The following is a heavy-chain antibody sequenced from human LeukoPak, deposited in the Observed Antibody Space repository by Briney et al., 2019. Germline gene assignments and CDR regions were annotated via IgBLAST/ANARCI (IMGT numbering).Heavy chain of an antibody. V-gene: IGHV4-39*07. Sequence: PSETLSLTCTVSGGSISSSSYYWGWIRQPPGKGLEWIGSIYYSGSTYYNPSLKSRVTISVDTSKNQFSLKLSSVTAADTAVYYCARNLGYCSGGSCYYWYFDLWGRGTLVTVSS. CDR1: GGSISSSSYY. CDR3: ARNLGYCSGGSCYYWYFDL. CDR2: IYYSGST. D-gene: IGHD2-15*01. J-gene: IGHJ2*01.